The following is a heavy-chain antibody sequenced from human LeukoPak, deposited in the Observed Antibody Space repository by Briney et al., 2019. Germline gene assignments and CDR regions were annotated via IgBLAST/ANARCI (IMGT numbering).Heavy chain of an antibody. J-gene: IGHJ4*02. D-gene: IGHD4-17*01. CDR2: IYYSGST. CDR1: GGSISSYY. CDR3: ARVGADYGDYVSFDY. Sequence: SETLSLTCTVSGGSISSYYWSWIRQPPGKGLEWIGYIYYSGSTNYNPSLKSRVTISVDTSKNQFSLKLSSVTAADTAVYYCARVGADYGDYVSFDYWGQGTLVTVSS. V-gene: IGHV4-59*08.